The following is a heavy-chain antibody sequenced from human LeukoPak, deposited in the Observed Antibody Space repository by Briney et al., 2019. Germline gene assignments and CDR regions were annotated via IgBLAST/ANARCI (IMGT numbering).Heavy chain of an antibody. CDR2: IHSSGST. J-gene: IGHJ4*02. CDR1: GGSTSSSY. D-gene: IGHD3-10*01. V-gene: IGHV4-4*07. Sequence: PSETLSLTCTVSGGSTSSSYWSWIRQPAGKGREWIGRIHSSGSTNYNPSLKSRVTISVDTSKNQFSLKLSSVTAADTAVYYCARVTRSGGWEFSDYWGQGTLVTVSS. CDR3: ARVTRSGGWEFSDY.